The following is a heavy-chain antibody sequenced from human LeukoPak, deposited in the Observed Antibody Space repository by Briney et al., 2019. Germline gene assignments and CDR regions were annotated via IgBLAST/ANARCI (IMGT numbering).Heavy chain of an antibody. CDR1: GFTFSSYG. D-gene: IGHD6-13*01. CDR2: MRYDGGDK. V-gene: IGHV3-30*02. CDR3: AKSFGPVIAAAGTGAD. Sequence: PGGSLRLSCAASGFTFSSYGMHWVRQAPGKGLEWVAFMRYDGGDKYYADSVKGRFTISRDNSKNTLYLQMNSLRAEDTAVYYCAKSFGPVIAAAGTGADWGQGTLVTVSS. J-gene: IGHJ4*02.